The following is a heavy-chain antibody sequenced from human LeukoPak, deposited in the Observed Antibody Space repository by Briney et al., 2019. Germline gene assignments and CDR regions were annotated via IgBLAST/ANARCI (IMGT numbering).Heavy chain of an antibody. CDR2: INSDTSIT. J-gene: IGHJ4*02. CDR1: GFIFSTYW. Sequence: PGGSLRLFCAASGFIFSTYWMHWVRQAPGKGLVWVSRINSDTSITTYADSVKGRFTISRDNAKNSLYLQMNSLRAEDTAVYYCARDRVTMVRGVNYYFDYWGQGTLVTVSS. CDR3: ARDRVTMVRGVNYYFDY. V-gene: IGHV3-74*01. D-gene: IGHD3-10*01.